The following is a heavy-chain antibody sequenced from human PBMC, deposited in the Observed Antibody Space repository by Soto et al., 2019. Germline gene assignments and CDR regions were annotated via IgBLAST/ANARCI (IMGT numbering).Heavy chain of an antibody. CDR2: ISYDGSNK. Sequence: GGSLRLSCAASGFTFSSYATHWVRQAPGKGLEWVAVISYDGSNKYYADSVKGRFTISRDNSKNTLYLQMNSLRAEDTAVYYCAIERRGGSENPMNYWGQGTLVTVSS. V-gene: IGHV3-30-3*01. J-gene: IGHJ4*02. CDR3: AIERRGGSENPMNY. D-gene: IGHD5-12*01. CDR1: GFTFSSYA.